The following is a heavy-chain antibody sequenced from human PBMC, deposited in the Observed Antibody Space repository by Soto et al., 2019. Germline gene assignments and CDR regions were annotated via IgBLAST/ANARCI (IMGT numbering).Heavy chain of an antibody. J-gene: IGHJ4*02. CDR3: TTVLYGDNDYYFDY. CDR2: IKSKTDGGTT. Sequence: GGSLRLSCAASGFTFSNAWMNWVRQAPGKGLEWVGRIKSKTDGGTTDYAAPVKGRFTMSRDDSKNTLYLQMNSLKTEDTAVYYCTTVLYGDNDYYFDYWGQGTLVTVSS. V-gene: IGHV3-15*07. D-gene: IGHD4-17*01. CDR1: GFTFSNAW.